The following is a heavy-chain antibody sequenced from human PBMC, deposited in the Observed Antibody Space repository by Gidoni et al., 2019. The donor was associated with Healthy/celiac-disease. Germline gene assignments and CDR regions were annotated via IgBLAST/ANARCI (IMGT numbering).Heavy chain of an antibody. V-gene: IGHV4-38-2*02. CDR1: GYSISSGYH. D-gene: IGHD3-10*01. Sequence: QVQLQESGPGLVKPSETLSLTCAVSGYSISSGYHWGWIRQPPGKGLEWIGSHYHSGRTYYNPSLKILVTISVDTSKNQFSLKLSSVTAADTAVYYCARDRRSTMVLGVISHFDYWGQGTLVTVSS. CDR3: ARDRRSTMVLGVISHFDY. CDR2: HYHSGRT. J-gene: IGHJ4*02.